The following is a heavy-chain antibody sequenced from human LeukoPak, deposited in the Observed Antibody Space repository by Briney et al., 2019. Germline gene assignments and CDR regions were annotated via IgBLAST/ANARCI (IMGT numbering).Heavy chain of an antibody. CDR2: ISYSGST. D-gene: IGHD2-2*02. J-gene: IGHJ4*02. Sequence: PSQTLSLTCTVYGGSISSGDYYWSWIRQPPGKGLEWIGYISYSGSTYYNPSLKSRVTISVDTSKNQFSLKLSSVTAADTAVYYCARAGEGYCSSTSCYTGGFDYWGQGTLVTVSS. CDR1: GGSISSGDYY. CDR3: ARAGEGYCSSTSCYTGGFDY. V-gene: IGHV4-30-4*01.